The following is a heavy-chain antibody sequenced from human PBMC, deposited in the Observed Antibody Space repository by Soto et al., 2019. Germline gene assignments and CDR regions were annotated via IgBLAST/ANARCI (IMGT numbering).Heavy chain of an antibody. CDR2: IVVGSGNT. Sequence: QMQLVQSGPEVKKPGTSVKVSCKASGFTFTSSAVQWVRQARGQRLEWIGWIVVGSGNTNYAQKFQERVTITRDMSTSTAYMELSSLRSEDTAVYYCAASGSGRGIPVYYYYYGMDVWGQGTTVTVSS. D-gene: IGHD3-10*01. V-gene: IGHV1-58*01. CDR3: AASGSGRGIPVYYYYYGMDV. J-gene: IGHJ6*02. CDR1: GFTFTSSA.